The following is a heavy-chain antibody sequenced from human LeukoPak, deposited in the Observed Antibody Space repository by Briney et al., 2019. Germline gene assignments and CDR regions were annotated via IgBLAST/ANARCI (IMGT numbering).Heavy chain of an antibody. CDR1: GVTFADYG. J-gene: IGHJ5*02. Sequence: GGSLRVSCAAAGVTFADYGMSWVGQAPGQGLDLVSGFNWNGGSTGYADSVKGRFTISRDNAKNSLYLQMNSLRAEDTALYHCARGRLRFLEWSLNWFDPWGQGTLVTVSS. CDR2: FNWNGGST. V-gene: IGHV3-20*01. D-gene: IGHD3-3*01. CDR3: ARGRLRFLEWSLNWFDP.